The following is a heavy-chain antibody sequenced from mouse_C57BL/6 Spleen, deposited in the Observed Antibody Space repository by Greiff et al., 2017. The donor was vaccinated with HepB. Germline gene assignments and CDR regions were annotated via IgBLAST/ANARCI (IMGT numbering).Heavy chain of an antibody. D-gene: IGHD1-1*01. V-gene: IGHV14-4*01. CDR3: TDGTQFAY. CDR1: GFNIKDDY. CDR2: IDPENGDT. J-gene: IGHJ3*01. Sequence: EVQLQQSGAELVRPGASVKLSCTASGFNIKDDYMHWVKQRPEQGLEWIGWIDPENGDTEYASKFQGKATITADTSSNTAYLQLSSLTSEDTAVYYCTDGTQFAYWGQGTLVTVSA.